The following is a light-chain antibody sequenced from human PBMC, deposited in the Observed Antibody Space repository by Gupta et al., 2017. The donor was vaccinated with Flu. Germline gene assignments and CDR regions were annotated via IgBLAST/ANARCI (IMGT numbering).Light chain of an antibody. CDR1: QSVSSSY. CDR3: QQFGGSSWT. Sequence: EIVLTQSPGTLSLSPGERVTLSCRASQSVSSSYLAWYQQKPGQAPRLLIYGASSRATDVPDRFSASGTGTDFALTISRLEPEDLAVYYCQQFGGSSWTFGQGTKVEI. CDR2: GAS. J-gene: IGKJ1*01. V-gene: IGKV3-20*01.